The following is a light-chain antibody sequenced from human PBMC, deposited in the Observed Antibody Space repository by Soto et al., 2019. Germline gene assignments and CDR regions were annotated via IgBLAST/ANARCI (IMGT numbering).Light chain of an antibody. J-gene: IGKJ4*01. CDR2: GAS. V-gene: IGKV3-15*01. CDR3: QQCDSTPQT. Sequence: EIVMTQSPATLSVSPGERATLSCRASQSVSSNLAWYQQKPGQAPRLLIYGASTRATGIPARFSGSGSGTEFTLTISSLQPEDFATYYCQQCDSTPQTFGGGTKVDIK. CDR1: QSVSSN.